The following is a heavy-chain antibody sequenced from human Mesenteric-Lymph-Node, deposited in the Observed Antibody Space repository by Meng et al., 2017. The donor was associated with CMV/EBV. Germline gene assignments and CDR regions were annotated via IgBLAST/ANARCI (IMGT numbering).Heavy chain of an antibody. Sequence: ASVKVSCKASGYTFTGYYMHWVRQAPGQGLGGMGWINPNSGGTNYAQKFQGRVTMTRDTSISTASMELSRLRSDDTAVYYCARTGGGKGGPIVVVPAARGVGERRAGRNEYFQHWGQGTLVTVSS. D-gene: IGHD2-2*01. V-gene: IGHV1-2*02. CDR2: INPNSGGT. CDR3: ARTGGGKGGPIVVVPAARGVGERRAGRNEYFQH. CDR1: GYTFTGYY. J-gene: IGHJ1*01.